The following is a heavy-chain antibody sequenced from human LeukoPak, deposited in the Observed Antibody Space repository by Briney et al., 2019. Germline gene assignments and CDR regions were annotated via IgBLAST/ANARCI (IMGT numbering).Heavy chain of an antibody. CDR3: ASRVVPAAIGLWAFDI. CDR2: IYHSGST. D-gene: IGHD2-2*01. V-gene: IGHV4-59*12. J-gene: IGHJ3*02. CDR1: GGSISRYY. Sequence: SETLSLTCTGSGGSISRYYWSWIRQPPGKGLEWIGYIYHSGSTYYNPSLKSRVTISVDRSKNQFSLKLSSVTAADTAVYYCASRVVPAAIGLWAFDIWGQGTMVTVSS.